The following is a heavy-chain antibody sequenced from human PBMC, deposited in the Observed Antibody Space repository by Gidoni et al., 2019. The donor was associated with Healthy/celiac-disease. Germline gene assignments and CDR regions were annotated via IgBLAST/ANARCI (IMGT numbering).Heavy chain of an antibody. J-gene: IGHJ5*02. V-gene: IGHV4-30-2*01. D-gene: IGHD2-2*01. CDR3: ARTLHCSSTSCYLNWFDP. Sequence: QLQLQESGSGLVKPSQTLSLTCAVSGGSISSGGYSWSWIRQPPGKGLEWIGYIYHSGSTYYNPSLKSRVTISVDRSKNQFSLKLSSVTAADTAVYYCARTLHCSSTSCYLNWFDPWGQGTLVTVSS. CDR1: GGSISSGGYS. CDR2: IYHSGST.